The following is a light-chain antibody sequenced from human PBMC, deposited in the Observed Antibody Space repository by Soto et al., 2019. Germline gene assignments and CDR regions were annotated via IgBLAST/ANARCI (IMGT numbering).Light chain of an antibody. J-gene: IGLJ1*01. CDR1: ISNIATNY. Sequence: QSVLTQPPSVSGTPGQRVTISCSGGISNIATNYVHWFQQLPGTAPKVLSNRDNQRPSGVPDRFSGSKSGTSASLAISGLGSEDEAEYYCAAWDDPVGIIVSGTGTKAPAL. V-gene: IGLV1-47*01. CDR2: RDN. CDR3: AAWDDPVGIIV.